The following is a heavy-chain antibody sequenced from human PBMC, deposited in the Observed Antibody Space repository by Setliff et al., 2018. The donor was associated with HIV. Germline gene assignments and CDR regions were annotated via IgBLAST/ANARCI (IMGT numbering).Heavy chain of an antibody. V-gene: IGHV4-34*01. CDR3: ASRIYYYDSSRVLREEGFDP. CDR2: INHSGNT. CDR1: GGSFSGY. J-gene: IGHJ5*02. Sequence: SETLSLTCAVYGGSFSGYWSWIRQSPGKGLEWLGEINHSGNTHYDPSLKSRVTISADTSKNQFSLKLNSVTAADTAVYYCASRIYYYDSSRVLREEGFDPWGQGTLVTVSS. D-gene: IGHD3-22*01.